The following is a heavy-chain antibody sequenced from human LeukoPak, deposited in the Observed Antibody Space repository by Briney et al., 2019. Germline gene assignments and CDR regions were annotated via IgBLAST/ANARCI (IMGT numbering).Heavy chain of an antibody. Sequence: GGSLRLSCAASGFTFSSYAMHWVRQAPGKGLEWVAVISYDGSNKYYADPVKGRFTISRDNSKNTLYLQMNSLRAEDTAVYYCAREVVVVPAAMGRPYFDYWGQGTLVTVSS. V-gene: IGHV3-30*04. D-gene: IGHD2-2*01. CDR2: ISYDGSNK. CDR1: GFTFSSYA. J-gene: IGHJ4*02. CDR3: AREVVVVPAAMGRPYFDY.